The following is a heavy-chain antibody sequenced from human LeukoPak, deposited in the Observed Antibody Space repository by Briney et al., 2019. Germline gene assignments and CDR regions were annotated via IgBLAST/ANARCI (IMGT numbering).Heavy chain of an antibody. CDR3: ARDLDGYFDY. D-gene: IGHD1-1*01. CDR2: IYYSGST. V-gene: IGHV4-31*03. J-gene: IGHJ4*02. CDR1: GGSISSGGYY. Sequence: SETLSLTCTVSGGSISSGGYYWRWIRQHPGKGLEWIGYIYYSGSTYYNPSLKSRVTISVDTSKNQFSLKLSSVTAADTAVYYCARDLDGYFDYWGQGTLVTVSS.